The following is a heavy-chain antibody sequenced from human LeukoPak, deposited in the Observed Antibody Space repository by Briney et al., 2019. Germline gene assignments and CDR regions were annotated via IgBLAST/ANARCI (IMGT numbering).Heavy chain of an antibody. V-gene: IGHV1-2*02. CDR2: INPNSGGT. CDR1: GYNFTGNY. D-gene: IGHD1-26*01. CDR3: ARDLRYSDHAFDI. Sequence: ASVKVSCKASGYNFTGNYMHWVRQAPGQGLEWMGWINPNSGGTKYAQEFQGRVTMTRDTSISTAYMELSRLQSDDTAVYYCARDLRYSDHAFDIWGQGTMVTVSS. J-gene: IGHJ3*02.